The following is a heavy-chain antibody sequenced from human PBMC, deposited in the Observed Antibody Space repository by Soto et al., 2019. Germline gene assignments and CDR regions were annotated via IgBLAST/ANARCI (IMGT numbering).Heavy chain of an antibody. J-gene: IGHJ6*02. Sequence: EVQLVESGGGLVQPGGSLRLSCAASGFTFSSYWMSWVRQAPGKGLEWVANIKQDGSEKYYVDSVKGRFTISRDNAKNSLYLQMNSLRAEETDVYNCARGRRGYDSYYYYGMDVWGQGTTVTVSS. CDR2: IKQDGSEK. V-gene: IGHV3-7*03. D-gene: IGHD5-12*01. CDR1: GFTFSSYW. CDR3: ARGRRGYDSYYYYGMDV.